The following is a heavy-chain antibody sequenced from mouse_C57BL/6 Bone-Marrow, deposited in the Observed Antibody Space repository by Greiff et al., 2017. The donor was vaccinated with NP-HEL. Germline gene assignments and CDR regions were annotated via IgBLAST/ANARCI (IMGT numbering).Heavy chain of an antibody. J-gene: IGHJ3*01. CDR2: IYPRSGNT. CDR1: GYTFTSYG. CDR3: AGWGTGRTWVAY. Sequence: QVQLQQSGAELVRPGASVKLSCKASGYTFTSYGISWVKQRTGQGLEWIGEIYPRSGNTYYNEKFKGKATLTADKSSSTAYMELRSLTSADSAVSFCAGWGTGRTWVAYWGQGTLVTVSA. V-gene: IGHV1-81*01. D-gene: IGHD4-1*01.